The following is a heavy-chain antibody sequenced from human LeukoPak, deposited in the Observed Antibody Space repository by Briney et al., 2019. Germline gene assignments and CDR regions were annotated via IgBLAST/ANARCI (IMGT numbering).Heavy chain of an antibody. Sequence: PGGSLRLSCAASGFTFSSYAMPWVRQAPGKGLEWVAVISYDGSNKYYADSVKGRFTISRDNSKNTLYLQMNSLRAEDTAVYYCARGVRSSYSSSSLNFDYWGQGTLVTVSS. CDR1: GFTFSSYA. V-gene: IGHV3-30-3*01. D-gene: IGHD6-6*01. CDR3: ARGVRSSYSSSSLNFDY. J-gene: IGHJ4*02. CDR2: ISYDGSNK.